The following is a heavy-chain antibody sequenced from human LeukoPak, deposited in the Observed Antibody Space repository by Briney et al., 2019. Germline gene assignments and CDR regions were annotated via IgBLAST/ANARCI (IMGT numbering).Heavy chain of an antibody. CDR1: GYTFTSYG. J-gene: IGHJ4*02. CDR2: ISAYNGNT. CDR3: ARRGGWYYFDY. Sequence: ASVKVSCKASGYTFTSYGISWMRQAPGQGLEWMGWISAYNGNTNYAQKFQGRVTITGNTSISTAYMELSSLRSEDTAVYYCARRGGWYYFDYWGQGTLVTVSS. V-gene: IGHV1-18*01. D-gene: IGHD6-19*01.